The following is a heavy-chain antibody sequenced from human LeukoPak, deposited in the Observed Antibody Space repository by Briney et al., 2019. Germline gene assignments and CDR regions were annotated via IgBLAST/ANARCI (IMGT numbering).Heavy chain of an antibody. V-gene: IGHV3-23*01. J-gene: IGHJ4*02. CDR3: AKVQLGTDYYDSSGYYGY. CDR2: ISGSGGST. CDR1: GFTFSSYA. D-gene: IGHD3-22*01. Sequence: GGSLRLSCAASGFTFSSYAMSWVRQAPGTGLEWVSAISGSGGSTYYADSVKGRFTISRDNSKNTLYLQMNSLRAEDTAVYYCAKVQLGTDYYDSSGYYGYWGQGTLVTVSS.